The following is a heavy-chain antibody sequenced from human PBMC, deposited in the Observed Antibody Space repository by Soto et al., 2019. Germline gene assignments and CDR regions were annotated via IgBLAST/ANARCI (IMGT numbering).Heavy chain of an antibody. Sequence: GGSLRLSCVASGFTFSSYWLHWVRQAPGKGLVWVSRIKSDGSSTTYADSVRGRFTISRDNAKSTLFLQMNSLRADDTAVYYCARCRAVDPYYYAMDVWGQGTTVTVSS. J-gene: IGHJ6*02. CDR3: ARCRAVDPYYYAMDV. D-gene: IGHD6-19*01. V-gene: IGHV3-74*03. CDR1: GFTFSSYW. CDR2: IKSDGSST.